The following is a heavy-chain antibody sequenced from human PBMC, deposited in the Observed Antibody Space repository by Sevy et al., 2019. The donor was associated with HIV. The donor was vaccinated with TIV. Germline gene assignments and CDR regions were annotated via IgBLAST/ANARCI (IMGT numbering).Heavy chain of an antibody. D-gene: IGHD3-10*01. CDR2: ITYSGSTT. Sequence: GGSLRLSCAASGFTFNTYEMNWVRQAPGKGLEWISYITYSGSTTNYAESVKGRFTISRDNAKNSLSLQMNSLRPEDTAVYYCARGTATYYYGSGGMDVWGQGTTVTVSS. CDR3: ARGTATYYYGSGGMDV. V-gene: IGHV3-48*03. J-gene: IGHJ6*02. CDR1: GFTFNTYE.